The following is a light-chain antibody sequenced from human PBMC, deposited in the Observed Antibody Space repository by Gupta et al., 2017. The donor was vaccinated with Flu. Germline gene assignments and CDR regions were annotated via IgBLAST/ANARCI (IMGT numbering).Light chain of an antibody. V-gene: IGKV1-5*03. Sequence: DLQMNQSPSSLSASVGDRVTITCRASQSISSWLAWYQQKPGKAPKLLIYKASSLESGVPSRFSGSGSGTEFTLTISSLQPDDFATYYCQQYNSYSRGAFGQGTKVEIK. CDR2: KAS. J-gene: IGKJ1*01. CDR3: QQYNSYSRGA. CDR1: QSISSW.